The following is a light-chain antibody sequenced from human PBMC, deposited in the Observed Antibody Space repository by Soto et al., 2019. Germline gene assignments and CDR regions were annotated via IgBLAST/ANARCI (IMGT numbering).Light chain of an antibody. CDR2: GAS. J-gene: IGKJ4*01. CDR3: KKIYGVPPT. V-gene: IGKV1-39*01. Sequence: DIQMTQSPSSLSASVGDRVTITCRASQNIVNYLNWYQRKPGKAPKLLIYGASSLQRGVPSRFSGSGSGTDSTLTISPLQPEDLETFYCKKIYGVPPTFGGGPKVEIK. CDR1: QNIVNY.